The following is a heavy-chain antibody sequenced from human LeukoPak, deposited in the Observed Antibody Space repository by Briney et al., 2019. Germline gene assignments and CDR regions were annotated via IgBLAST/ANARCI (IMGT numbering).Heavy chain of an antibody. CDR1: GGSISSYY. D-gene: IGHD3-22*01. J-gene: IGHJ4*02. CDR2: IYYSGST. V-gene: IGHV4-59*01. Sequence: SETLSLTCTVSGGSISSYYWSWIRQPPGKGLEWIGYIYYSGSTNYNPSLKSRVTISVDTSKNQFSLKLSSVTAADTAVYYCARDAGYYDSSGYFDYWGQGTLVTVSS. CDR3: ARDAGYYDSSGYFDY.